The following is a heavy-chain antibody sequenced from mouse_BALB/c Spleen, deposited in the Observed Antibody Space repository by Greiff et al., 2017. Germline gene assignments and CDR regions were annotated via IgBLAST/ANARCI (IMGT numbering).Heavy chain of an antibody. D-gene: IGHD2-4*01. Sequence: EVKLVESGGGLVQPGGSRKLSCAASGFTFSSFGMHWVRQAPEKGLEWVAYISSGSSTIYYADTVKGRFTISRDNPKNTLFLQMTSLRSEDTAMYYCAREGYDYDGGYYAMDYWGQGTSVTVSS. CDR3: AREGYDYDGGYYAMDY. V-gene: IGHV5-17*02. J-gene: IGHJ4*01. CDR1: GFTFSSFG. CDR2: ISSGSSTI.